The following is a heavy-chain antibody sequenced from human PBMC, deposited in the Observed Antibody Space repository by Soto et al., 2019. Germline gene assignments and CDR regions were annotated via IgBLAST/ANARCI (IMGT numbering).Heavy chain of an antibody. J-gene: IGHJ5*02. CDR2: INPNSGGT. CDR1: GYTFTGYY. CDR3: AREESWNRNWFDP. D-gene: IGHD1-1*01. Sequence: ASVKVSCKASGYTFTGYYMHWVRQAPGQGLEWMGWINPNSGGTNYAQKFQGRVTMTRDTSISTAYMELSRLRSDDTAVYYCAREESWNRNWFDPWGKGTLVTVSS. V-gene: IGHV1-2*02.